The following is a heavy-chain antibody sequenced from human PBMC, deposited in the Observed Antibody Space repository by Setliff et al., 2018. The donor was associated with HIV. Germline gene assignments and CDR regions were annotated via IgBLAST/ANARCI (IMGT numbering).Heavy chain of an antibody. CDR3: ARGRYRSRWYASDHYYIDV. CDR2: INHSGST. V-gene: IGHV4-34*01. J-gene: IGHJ6*03. CDR1: GGSFRGYY. Sequence: SETLSLTCAVYGGSFRGYYWSWIRQPPGKGLEWIGEINHSGSTNYNPSLKSRVTISVDTSKNQFSLKLSSVTAADTALYYCARGRYRSRWYASDHYYIDVWGKGTTVTVSS. D-gene: IGHD6-13*01.